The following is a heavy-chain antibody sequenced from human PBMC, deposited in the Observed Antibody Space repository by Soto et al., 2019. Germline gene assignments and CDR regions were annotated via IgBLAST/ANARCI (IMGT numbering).Heavy chain of an antibody. CDR3: ATGFYSSSIDH. CDR2: TWYDGSQN. V-gene: IGHV3-33*01. D-gene: IGHD3-22*01. J-gene: IGHJ4*02. Sequence: QVQLVESGGGVVQPGTSLRLSCAASGFTFATYGMLWVRQPPGKGLQWVAVTWYDGSQNFYGDSVKGRFTISRDSSKNTLNLQMDSLTAEDTAVYYCATGFYSSSIDHWGQGTLVTVTS. CDR1: GFTFATYG.